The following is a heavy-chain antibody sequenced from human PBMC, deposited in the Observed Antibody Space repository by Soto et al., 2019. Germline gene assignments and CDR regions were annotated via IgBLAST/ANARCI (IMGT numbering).Heavy chain of an antibody. CDR3: ARDRNWNYVDGSYYFDY. D-gene: IGHD1-7*01. CDR1: GYTFTSYG. Sequence: QVQLVQSGAEVKKPGASVKVSCKASGYTFTSYGISWVRQATGQGLEWMGWISAYNGNTNYAQKLKGRVTMTTDKSQSTAYMELRSLRSDDTAVYYCARDRNWNYVDGSYYFDYWGQGTLVTVSS. J-gene: IGHJ4*02. CDR2: ISAYNGNT. V-gene: IGHV1-18*04.